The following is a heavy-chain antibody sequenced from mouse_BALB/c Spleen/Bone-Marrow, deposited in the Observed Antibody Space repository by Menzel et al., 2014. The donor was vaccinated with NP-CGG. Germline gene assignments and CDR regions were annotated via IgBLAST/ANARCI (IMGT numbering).Heavy chain of an antibody. CDR3: ARHHRYAYYFDY. CDR1: GYTFTSSW. J-gene: IGHJ2*01. Sequence: QVQLQQSGSVLVRPGASVKLSCQASGYTFTSSWMHWAKQRPGQGLKWIGEIHPNSGNTNYNEKFKGKATLTVGTSSSTAYVDLSSLTAEDSAVYFCARHHRYAYYFDYWGQGTTLTVSS. D-gene: IGHD2-14*01. V-gene: IGHV1S130*01. CDR2: IHPNSGNT.